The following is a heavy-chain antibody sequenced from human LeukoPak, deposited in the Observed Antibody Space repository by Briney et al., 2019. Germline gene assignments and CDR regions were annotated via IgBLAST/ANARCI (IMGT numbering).Heavy chain of an antibody. J-gene: IGHJ4*02. CDR2: ISGSGGST. CDR3: AKSPSGYMVRGVHVDY. CDR1: GFTCSSYA. Sequence: GGSLRLSCAASGFTCSSYAMSWVRQAPGKGQEWVSAISGSGGSTYYADSVKGRFTISRDNSKNTLYLQMNSLRAEDTAVYYCAKSPSGYMVRGVHVDYWGQGTLVTVSS. D-gene: IGHD3-10*01. V-gene: IGHV3-23*01.